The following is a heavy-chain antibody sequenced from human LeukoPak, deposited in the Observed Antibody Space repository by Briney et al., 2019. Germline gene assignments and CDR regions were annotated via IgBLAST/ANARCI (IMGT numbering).Heavy chain of an antibody. V-gene: IGHV3-9*01. D-gene: IGHD4-17*01. J-gene: IGHJ3*02. CDR3: AKEDYAIAFDI. CDR2: ISWNSGSI. Sequence: SGISWNSGSIGYADSVKGRFTISRDNAKNSLYLQMNSLRAEDTALYYCAKEDYAIAFDIWGQGTMVTVSS.